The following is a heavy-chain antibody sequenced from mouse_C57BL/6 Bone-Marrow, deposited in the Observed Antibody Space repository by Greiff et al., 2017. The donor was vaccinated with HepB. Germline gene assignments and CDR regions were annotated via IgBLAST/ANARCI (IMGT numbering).Heavy chain of an antibody. CDR1: GYSITSDY. D-gene: IGHD2-4*01. J-gene: IGHJ1*03. Sequence: DVKLQESGPGLAKPSQTLSLTCSVTGYSITSDYWNWIRKFPGNKLEYMGYISYSGSTYYNPSLKSRISITRDTSKNQYYLQLNSVTTEDTATYYCARYKDYDDVYWYFDVWGTGTTVTVSS. CDR2: ISYSGST. CDR3: ARYKDYDDVYWYFDV. V-gene: IGHV3-8*01.